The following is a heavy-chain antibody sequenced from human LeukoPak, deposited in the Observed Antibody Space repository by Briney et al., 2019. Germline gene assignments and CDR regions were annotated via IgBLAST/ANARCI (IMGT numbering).Heavy chain of an antibody. CDR3: ARVSAGYSSAPGNMDV. V-gene: IGHV3-30-3*01. Sequence: PGGSLRLSCAASGFTFSSYAMHWVRQAPGKGLEWVAVISYDGSNKYYADSVKGRFTISRDNSKNTLYLQMNSLRAEDTAVYYCARVSAGYSSAPGNMDVWGKGTTVTVSS. CDR1: GFTFSSYA. CDR2: ISYDGSNK. D-gene: IGHD6-25*01. J-gene: IGHJ6*03.